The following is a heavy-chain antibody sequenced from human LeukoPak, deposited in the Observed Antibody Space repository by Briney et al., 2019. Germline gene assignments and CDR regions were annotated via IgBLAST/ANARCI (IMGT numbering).Heavy chain of an antibody. J-gene: IGHJ4*02. CDR2: INAGNGNT. Sequence: ASVTVSCTSSGYTFINFAINWGRQAPGQRPEWMGWINAGNGNTKYSQKFQGRVTITRDTSASTAYMELSSLTSEDTAVYYCAKYGRSTWFYLDSWGQGTLVTVSS. CDR3: AKYGRSTWFYLDS. CDR1: GYTFINFA. D-gene: IGHD6-13*01. V-gene: IGHV1-3*01.